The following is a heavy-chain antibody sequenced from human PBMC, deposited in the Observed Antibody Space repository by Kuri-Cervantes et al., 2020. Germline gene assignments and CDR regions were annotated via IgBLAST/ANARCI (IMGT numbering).Heavy chain of an antibody. CDR2: IYYSGST. J-gene: IGHJ4*02. Sequence: SETLSLTCTVSGGSISSSSYYWGWIRQPPGKGLEWIGSIYYSGSTYYNPSLKSRVTISVDTSKNQFSLKLSSVTAADTAVYYCARAPIVVVPAAIAYFDYWGQGTLVTVSS. V-gene: IGHV4-39*01. CDR3: ARAPIVVVPAAIAYFDY. CDR1: GGSISSSSYY. D-gene: IGHD2-2*02.